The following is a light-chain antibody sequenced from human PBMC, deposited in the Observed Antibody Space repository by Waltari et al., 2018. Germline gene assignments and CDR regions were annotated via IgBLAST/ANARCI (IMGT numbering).Light chain of an antibody. CDR1: SGHSSYA. CDR2: LNSDGSH. J-gene: IGLJ2*01. V-gene: IGLV4-69*01. CDR3: QTWGTGIRRHVV. Sequence: LVLTQPPSASASLGASVTLTCTLSSGHSSYAIARHQQQPEKGPRYLMKLNSDGSHSKGDGIPDRFSGSSSGAERYLTISSLQSEDEADYYCQTWGTGIRRHVVFGGGTKLTVL.